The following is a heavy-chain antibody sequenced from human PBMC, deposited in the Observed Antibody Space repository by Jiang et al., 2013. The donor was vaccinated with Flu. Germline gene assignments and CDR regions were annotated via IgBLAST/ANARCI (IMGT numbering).Heavy chain of an antibody. V-gene: IGHV2-70*11. Sequence: PTQTLTLTCTFSGFSLSTSGMCVSWIRQPPGKALEWLARIDWDDDKYYSTSLKTRLTISKDTSKNQVVLTMTNMDPVDTATYYCAHQTMVRGSLDFDYWGQGTLVTVSS. D-gene: IGHD3-10*01. J-gene: IGHJ4*02. CDR1: GFSLSTSGMC. CDR3: AHQTMVRGSLDFDY. CDR2: IDWDDDK.